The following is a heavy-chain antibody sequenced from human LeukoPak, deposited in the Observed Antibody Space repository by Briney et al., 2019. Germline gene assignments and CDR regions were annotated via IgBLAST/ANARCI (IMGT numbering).Heavy chain of an antibody. V-gene: IGHV3-30*02. CDR1: GFTFSSYA. CDR3: AKDGSWSCTD. D-gene: IGHD2-8*02. CDR2: IAHHGINK. Sequence: GGSLRLSCAASGFTFSSYAMHWVRQGPGKGLEWVAYIAHHGINKYYADSVKGRFTISRDNSKRTLYLQMNNLRADDTAVYYCAKDGSWSCTDWGQGALVTVSS. J-gene: IGHJ4*02.